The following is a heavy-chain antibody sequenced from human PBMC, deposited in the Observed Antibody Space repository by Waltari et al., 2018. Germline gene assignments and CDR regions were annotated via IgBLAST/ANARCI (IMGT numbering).Heavy chain of an antibody. J-gene: IGHJ4*02. V-gene: IGHV3-48*03. CDR2: ISSSGSTI. D-gene: IGHD3-22*01. Sequence: EVQLVESGGGLVQPGGSLRLSCAASGFTFSSYEMNWVRQAPGKGLEWVSYISSSGSTIYYADSVKGRFTISRDNAKNSLYLQMNSLRAEDTAVYYCARVGITMIVVLGFDYWGQGTLVTVSS. CDR3: ARVGITMIVVLGFDY. CDR1: GFTFSSYE.